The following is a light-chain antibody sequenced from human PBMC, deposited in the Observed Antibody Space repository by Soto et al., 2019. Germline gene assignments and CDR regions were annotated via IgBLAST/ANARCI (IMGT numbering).Light chain of an antibody. Sequence: QSALTQPASVSGSPGQSISISCTGTSSDVGGYNYVSWYQQHPGKAPKLMIYEVCNRPSGVSNRFSGSKSGNTASLTISGLQPGDEDDYYCSSYTTSSTDYVFGTGTKVTVL. CDR3: SSYTTSSTDYV. CDR1: SSDVGGYNY. J-gene: IGLJ1*01. CDR2: EVC. V-gene: IGLV2-14*01.